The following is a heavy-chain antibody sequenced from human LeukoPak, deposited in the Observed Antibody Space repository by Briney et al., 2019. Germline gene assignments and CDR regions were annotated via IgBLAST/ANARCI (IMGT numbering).Heavy chain of an antibody. CDR2: IYYSGST. J-gene: IGHJ4*02. CDR3: ARAPNALRYFDWLLAVHFDY. CDR1: GGSNSSGGYY. D-gene: IGHD3-9*01. Sequence: SETLPLTCTVSGGSNSSGGYYWSWIRQHPGKGLEWIGYIYYSGSTYYNPSLKSRVTISVDTSKNQFSLKLSSVTAADTAVYYCARAPNALRYFDWLLAVHFDYWGQGTLVTVSS. V-gene: IGHV4-31*03.